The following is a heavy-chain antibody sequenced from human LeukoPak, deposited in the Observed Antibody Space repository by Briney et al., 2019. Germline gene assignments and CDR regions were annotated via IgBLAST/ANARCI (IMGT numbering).Heavy chain of an antibody. CDR2: ISSSSNTI. CDR1: GFSFRNSR. V-gene: IGHV3-48*04. D-gene: IGHD6-6*01. Sequence: GGSLRLACAASGFSFRNSRLNWVRQAPGKGLEWVSFISSSSNTIYYADSVKGRFTISRDNAKNSLYLQMNSLRAEDTAVYYCARQQLGWYWGQGTLVTVSS. J-gene: IGHJ4*02. CDR3: ARQQLGWY.